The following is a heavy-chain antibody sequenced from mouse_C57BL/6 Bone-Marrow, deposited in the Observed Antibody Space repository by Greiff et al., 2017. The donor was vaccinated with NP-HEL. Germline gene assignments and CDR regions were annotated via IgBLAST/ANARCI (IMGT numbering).Heavy chain of an antibody. D-gene: IGHD2-3*01. CDR1: GFSLTSYG. CDR2: IWSGGST. V-gene: IGHV2-2*01. CDR3: ASPIYDGYYPDLAY. Sequence: VKVVESGPGLVQPSQSLSITCTVSGFSLTSYGVHWVRQSPGKGLEWLGVIWSGGSTDYNAAFISRLSISKDNSKSQVFFKMNSLQADDTAIYYCASPIYDGYYPDLAYWGQGTLVTVSA. J-gene: IGHJ3*01.